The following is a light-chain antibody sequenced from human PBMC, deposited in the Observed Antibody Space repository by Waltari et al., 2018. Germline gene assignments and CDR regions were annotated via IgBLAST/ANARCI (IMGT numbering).Light chain of an antibody. V-gene: IGKV4-1*01. J-gene: IGKJ2*01. CDR1: QSVLYSANNQNY. CDR2: WAS. Sequence: DIVMTQSPDSLAVSLGERATINCKSSQSVLYSANNQNYLAWYQQKPGQPPKLLIYWASTRESGVPDRFSGSGSGADFTLTISSLQAEDVAVYYCQQYYNTSYTFGQGTNL. CDR3: QQYYNTSYT.